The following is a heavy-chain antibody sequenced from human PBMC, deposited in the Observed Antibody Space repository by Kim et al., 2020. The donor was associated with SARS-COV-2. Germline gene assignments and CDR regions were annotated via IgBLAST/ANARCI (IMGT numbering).Heavy chain of an antibody. J-gene: IGHJ5*02. Sequence: GGSLRLSCAASGFTVSADHMSWVRQAPGKGLEWVSLLFSDRTTFYADSVRGRFTISRDDSRNTVFLEMNSLRPEDTAAYYYAGHDWFDPWGHGTQVTVSS. V-gene: IGHV3-53*01. CDR1: GFTVSADH. CDR2: LFSDRTT. CDR3: AGHDWFDP.